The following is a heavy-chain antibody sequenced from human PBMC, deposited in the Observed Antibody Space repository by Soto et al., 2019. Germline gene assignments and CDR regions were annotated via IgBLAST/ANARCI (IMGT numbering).Heavy chain of an antibody. CDR3: ARDMVGAFDY. CDR1: GGSISSYY. CDR2: IYYSGST. Sequence: SETLSLTCTVSGGSISSYYWSWIRQPPGKGLVWIGYIYYSGSTNYNPSLKSRVTISVDTSKNQFSLKLSSVTAADTAVYYCARDMVGAFDYWGQGTLVTVS. J-gene: IGHJ4*02. D-gene: IGHD1-26*01. V-gene: IGHV4-59*01.